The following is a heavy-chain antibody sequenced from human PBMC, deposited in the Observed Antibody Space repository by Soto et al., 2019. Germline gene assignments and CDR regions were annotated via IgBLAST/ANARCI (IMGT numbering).Heavy chain of an antibody. Sequence: QVLLVQSSAEVKKPGSSVKVSRKASGGTFTSTPFSWVRQAPGQGLEWMGGIIPVLGTPNYAQKFQARLTVTADASTTTVHMELSSLRSDDTAVYYCASSAGLDHLLNYYGLNVWGQGTTVTVSS. D-gene: IGHD6-13*01. CDR2: IIPVLGTP. V-gene: IGHV1-69*01. J-gene: IGHJ6*02. CDR1: GGTFTSTP. CDR3: ASSAGLDHLLNYYGLNV.